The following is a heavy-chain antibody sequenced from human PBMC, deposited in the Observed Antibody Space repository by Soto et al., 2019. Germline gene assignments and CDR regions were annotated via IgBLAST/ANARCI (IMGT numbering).Heavy chain of an antibody. J-gene: IGHJ5*02. V-gene: IGHV1-24*01. CDR3: ATAPPAKGSPAYYDVNWFDP. CDR1: GYTLTELS. Sequence: ASVKVSCKVSGYTLTELSMHWVRQAPGKGLEWMGGFDPEDGETIYAQKFQGRVTMTEDTSTDTAYMELSSLRSEDTAVYYCATAPPAKGSPAYYDVNWFDPWGQGTLVTVSS. D-gene: IGHD5-12*01. CDR2: FDPEDGET.